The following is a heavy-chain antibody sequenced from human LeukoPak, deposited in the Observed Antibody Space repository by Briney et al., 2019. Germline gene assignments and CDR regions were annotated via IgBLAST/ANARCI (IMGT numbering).Heavy chain of an antibody. J-gene: IGHJ3*02. CDR3: AISTRGDAFDI. CDR1: GGSFCGHY. CDR2: INHSGST. Sequence: SETLSLACAVYGGSFCGHYWSWIRQPPGKGLEWIGEINHSGSTNYNPSLKSRVTISVDTSKNQFSLKLSSVTAADTAVYYCAISTRGDAFDIWGQGTMVTVSS. D-gene: IGHD2/OR15-2a*01. V-gene: IGHV4-34*01.